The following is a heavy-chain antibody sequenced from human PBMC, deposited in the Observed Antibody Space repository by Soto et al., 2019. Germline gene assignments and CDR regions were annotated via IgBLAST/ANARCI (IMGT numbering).Heavy chain of an antibody. V-gene: IGHV2-5*02. CDR2: IYWDDDK. CDR3: AHRTYYYGSGNFDY. D-gene: IGHD3-10*01. CDR1: GFSLSTSGVG. Sequence: QITLKESGPTLVKPTQTLTLTCTFSGFSLSTSGVGVGWIRQPPGKALEWLALIYWDDDKRYSPYLKSRLTITKDTSKNLVVLTMTNIDPVDTATYYCAHRTYYYGSGNFDYWGQGTLVTVSS. J-gene: IGHJ4*02.